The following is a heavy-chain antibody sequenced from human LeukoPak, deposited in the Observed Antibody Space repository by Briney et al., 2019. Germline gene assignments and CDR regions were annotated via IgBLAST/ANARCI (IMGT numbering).Heavy chain of an antibody. Sequence: GGSLRLSCAASGFTFSSYWVHWVRQAPGKGLVWVSRINSDGSSTSYADSVKGRFTISRDNAKNTLYLQMNSLRAEDTAVYYCARGQAYYYDSSGYFYWGQGTLVTVSS. D-gene: IGHD3-22*01. CDR1: GFTFSSYW. V-gene: IGHV3-74*01. CDR2: INSDGSST. J-gene: IGHJ4*02. CDR3: ARGQAYYYDSSGYFY.